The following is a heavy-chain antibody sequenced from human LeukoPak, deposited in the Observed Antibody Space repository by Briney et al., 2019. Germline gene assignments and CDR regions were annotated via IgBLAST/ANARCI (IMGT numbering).Heavy chain of an antibody. CDR3: ARLRFPDDYYYYYMDV. V-gene: IGHV5-51*01. CDR1: GYSFTSYW. D-gene: IGHD3-10*01. J-gene: IGHJ6*03. CDR2: IYPGDSDT. Sequence: GESLKISCKGSGYSFTSYWIGWVRQMPGKGLEWMGIIYPGDSDTRYSPSFRGQVTISADKSISTAYLQWSSLKASDTAMYYCARLRFPDDYYYYYMDVRGKGTTVTVSS.